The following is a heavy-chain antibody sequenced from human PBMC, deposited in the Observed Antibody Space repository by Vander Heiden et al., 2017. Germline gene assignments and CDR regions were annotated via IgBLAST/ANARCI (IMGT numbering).Heavy chain of an antibody. D-gene: IGHD4-17*01. V-gene: IGHV3-21*01. Sequence: EVPLVESGGGLVKPGGSLRLSCAASGFTFSSDSMKWVRQAPGKGLEWVSSISSSSSYIYYADTVKGRFTISRDNDKNSLYLQMNSLRAEDTAVYYCARDLYGDYFIDYWGQGTLVTVSS. CDR1: GFTFSSDS. J-gene: IGHJ4*02. CDR2: ISSSSSYI. CDR3: ARDLYGDYFIDY.